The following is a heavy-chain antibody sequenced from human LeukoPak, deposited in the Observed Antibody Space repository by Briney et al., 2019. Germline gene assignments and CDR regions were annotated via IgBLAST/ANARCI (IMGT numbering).Heavy chain of an antibody. V-gene: IGHV3-64*01. J-gene: IGHJ4*02. CDR1: GFTFSSYA. Sequence: GGSLRLSCAVSGFTFSSYAMHWVRQAPGKGLEFVSAISTNGAGTYYANSVRGRFTISRDNSKNTLYLQMGSLRAEDMAVYYCARARWSGYYYFGYWGQGTLVTVSS. D-gene: IGHD3-3*01. CDR2: ISTNGAGT. CDR3: ARARWSGYYYFGY.